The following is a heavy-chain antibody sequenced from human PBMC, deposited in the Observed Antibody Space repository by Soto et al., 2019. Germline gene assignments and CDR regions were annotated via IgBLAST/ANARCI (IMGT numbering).Heavy chain of an antibody. Sequence: QVQLQESGPGLVKPSQTLSLTCTVSGGSISSGDYYWSWIRQPPGKGLEWIGYIYYSGRTYYNPSLKSRVNISVDTSKNQLSLKLSSVTAADTAVYYCARVGGLDAPKYYFDYWGQGTLVTVSS. V-gene: IGHV4-30-4*01. J-gene: IGHJ4*02. D-gene: IGHD3-3*01. CDR3: ARVGGLDAPKYYFDY. CDR2: IYYSGRT. CDR1: GGSISSGDYY.